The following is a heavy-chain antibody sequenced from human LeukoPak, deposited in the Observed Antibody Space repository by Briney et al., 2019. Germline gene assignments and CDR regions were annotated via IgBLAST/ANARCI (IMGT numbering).Heavy chain of an antibody. V-gene: IGHV3-48*02. CDR3: ARDYGGNSFIDY. Sequence: PGGSLRLSCAASGFTFSSYSMNWVRQAPGKGLEWISYISSYSSTIYYADSVRGRFTISRDNAKNSLYLQMNSLRDEDTAVYYCARDYGGNSFIDYWGQGTLVTVSS. D-gene: IGHD4-23*01. CDR2: ISSYSSTI. J-gene: IGHJ4*02. CDR1: GFTFSSYS.